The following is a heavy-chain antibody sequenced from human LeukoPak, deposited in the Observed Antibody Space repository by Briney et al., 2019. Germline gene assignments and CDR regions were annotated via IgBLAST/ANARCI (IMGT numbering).Heavy chain of an antibody. CDR1: GGSFSGYY. CDR2: INHSGST. CDR3: ARYCSSTSCPFDY. Sequence: PSETLSLTCAVYGGSFSGYYWSWIRQPPGKGLERIGEINHSGSTNYNPSLKSRVTISVDTSKNQFSLKLSSVTAADTAVYYCARYCSSTSCPFDYWGQGTLVTVSS. V-gene: IGHV4-34*01. D-gene: IGHD2-2*01. J-gene: IGHJ4*02.